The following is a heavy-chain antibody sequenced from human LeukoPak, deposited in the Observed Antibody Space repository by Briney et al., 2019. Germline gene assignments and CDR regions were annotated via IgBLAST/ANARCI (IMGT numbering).Heavy chain of an antibody. J-gene: IGHJ4*02. Sequence: GGSLRLSCAVSGFTFSSYSMNWFRKAPGKGLEWVSSISSSSSYIYYADSVKGRFTISRDNAKNSLFLQMNSLRDEDTATYYCVRDLVWDTGRVDYWGQGTLVTVSS. CDR3: VRDLVWDTGRVDY. CDR1: GFTFSSYS. CDR2: ISSSSSYI. V-gene: IGHV3-21*01. D-gene: IGHD3/OR15-3a*01.